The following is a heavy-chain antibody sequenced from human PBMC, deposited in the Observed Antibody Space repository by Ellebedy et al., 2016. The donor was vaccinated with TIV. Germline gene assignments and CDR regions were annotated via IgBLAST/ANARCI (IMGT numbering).Heavy chain of an antibody. D-gene: IGHD5-18*01. CDR1: GGSVSSGSYY. CDR3: ASGYSYGHLFDY. Sequence: SETLSLTCTVSGGSVSSGSYYWSWIRQPPGKGLEWIGYIYYSGSTNYNPSLKSRVTISVDTSKNQFSLRLSSVTAADTAVYYCASGYSYGHLFDYWGQGALVAVSS. CDR2: IYYSGST. V-gene: IGHV4-61*01. J-gene: IGHJ4*02.